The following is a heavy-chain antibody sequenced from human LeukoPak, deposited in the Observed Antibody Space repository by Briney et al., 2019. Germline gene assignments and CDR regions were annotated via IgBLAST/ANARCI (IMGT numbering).Heavy chain of an antibody. CDR1: GFTFSGYA. D-gene: IGHD3-9*01. V-gene: IGHV3-30-3*01. CDR3: ARGYFDWLLSYFDY. J-gene: IGHJ4*02. CDR2: ISYDGSNK. Sequence: GGSLRLSCAASGFTFSGYAMHWVRKAPGKGLEWVAVISYDGSNKYYADSVKGRFTISRDNSKNTLYLQMNSLRAEDTAVYYCARGYFDWLLSYFDYWGQGTLVTVSS.